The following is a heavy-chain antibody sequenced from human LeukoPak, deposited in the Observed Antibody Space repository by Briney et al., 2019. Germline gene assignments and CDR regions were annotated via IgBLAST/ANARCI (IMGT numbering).Heavy chain of an antibody. CDR1: GFTFSSYW. CDR2: IKQDGSEK. V-gene: IGHV3-7*01. D-gene: IGHD2-2*01. Sequence: GGSLRLSCAASGFTFSSYWMSWVRQAPGKGLEWVANIKQDGSEKYYVDSVKGRFTISRDNAKNSLYLQMNSMRADDTAVYYCARYQSTCAIDYWGQRTLVSVSS. J-gene: IGHJ4*02. CDR3: ARYQSTCAIDY.